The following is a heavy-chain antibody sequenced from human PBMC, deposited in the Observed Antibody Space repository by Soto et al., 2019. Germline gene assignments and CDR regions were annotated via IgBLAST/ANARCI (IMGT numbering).Heavy chain of an antibody. Sequence: SETLSLTCTVSGGSISSGDYYWSWIRQPPGKGLEWIGYIYYSGSTYYNPSLKSRVTISVDTSKNQFSLKLSSVTAADTAVNYCARAGRYYYDSSPPDYWGQGTLVTVSS. J-gene: IGHJ4*02. V-gene: IGHV4-30-4*01. D-gene: IGHD3-22*01. CDR3: ARAGRYYYDSSPPDY. CDR2: IYYSGST. CDR1: GGSISSGDYY.